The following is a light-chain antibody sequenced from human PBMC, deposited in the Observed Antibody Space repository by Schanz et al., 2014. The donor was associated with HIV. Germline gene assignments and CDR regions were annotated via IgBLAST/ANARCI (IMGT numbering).Light chain of an antibody. V-gene: IGLV1-40*01. CDR1: RSNIGAGFD. CDR3: QSYDSTLTLYV. J-gene: IGLJ1*01. CDR2: DNT. Sequence: QSVLTQPPSVSGAPGQRVTISCTGSRSNIGAGFDVHWYQQLPGASPKLLIYDNTKRPSGVPDRFFGSQSGTSASLAITGLQAEDEADYYCQSYDSTLTLYVFGTGTKLTVL.